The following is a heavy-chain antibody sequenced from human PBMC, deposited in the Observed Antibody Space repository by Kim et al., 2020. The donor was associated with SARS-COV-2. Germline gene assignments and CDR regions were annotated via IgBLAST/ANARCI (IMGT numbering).Heavy chain of an antibody. Sequence: SETLSLTCTVSGGSISNYYWTWIRQSPGKGLEWIGYIYYSRSTNYNPSFKSRVTISVDTSKNQFSLKLTSVTAADTAVYYCARDRLGLPADYWGQGTLVT. CDR1: GGSISNYY. J-gene: IGHJ4*02. D-gene: IGHD3-16*01. CDR3: ARDRLGLPADY. V-gene: IGHV4-59*01. CDR2: IYYSRST.